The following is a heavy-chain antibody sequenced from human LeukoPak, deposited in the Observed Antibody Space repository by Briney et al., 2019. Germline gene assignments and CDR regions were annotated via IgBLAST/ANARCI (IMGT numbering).Heavy chain of an antibody. CDR3: ARDGCSGGSCYTPREYYYYGMDV. J-gene: IGHJ6*04. V-gene: IGHV3-53*01. D-gene: IGHD2-15*01. CDR2: IIIGVRT. Sequence: GGSLRLSWAASGFTVSSTYMSSVRHAPGEWLGWVSFIIIGVRTYYPDSVKGRFTISRDNSKNTLYLQMNSLRAEDTAVYYCARDGCSGGSCYTPREYYYYGMDVWGKATTVTVCS. CDR1: GFTVSSTY.